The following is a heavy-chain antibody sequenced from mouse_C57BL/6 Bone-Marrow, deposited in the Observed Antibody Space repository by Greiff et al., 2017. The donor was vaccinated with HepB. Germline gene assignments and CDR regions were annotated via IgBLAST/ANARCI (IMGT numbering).Heavy chain of an antibody. J-gene: IGHJ2*01. CDR3: ARDRFDFYFDY. CDR1: GFAFSTSG. D-gene: IGHD2-14*01. Sequence: EVHLVESGGDLVKPGGSLKLSCAASGFAFSTSGMSWVRQTPDKRLEWVATINTGGSYTYYAYNVRGRFTITRYTAKNTLFLLMSSLKPEASAIYYCARDRFDFYFDYWGQGTTLTVSS. CDR2: INTGGSYT. V-gene: IGHV5-6*01.